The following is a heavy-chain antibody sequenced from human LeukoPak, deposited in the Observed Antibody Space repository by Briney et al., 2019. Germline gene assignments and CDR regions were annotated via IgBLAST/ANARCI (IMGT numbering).Heavy chain of an antibody. J-gene: IGHJ5*02. D-gene: IGHD3-10*01. V-gene: IGHV4-59*08. CDR2: IYYSGST. CDR1: GGSISSYY. CDR3: ARSTSARFGDQYVYNWFDP. Sequence: SETLSLTCTVSGGSISSYYWSWIRQPPGEGLEWIGYIYYSGSTNYNPSLKSRVTISVDTSKNQFSLKLSSVTAADTAVYYCARSTSARFGDQYVYNWFDPWGQGTLVTVSS.